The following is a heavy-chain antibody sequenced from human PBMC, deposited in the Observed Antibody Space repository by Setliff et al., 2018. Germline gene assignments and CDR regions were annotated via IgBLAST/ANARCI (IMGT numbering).Heavy chain of an antibody. D-gene: IGHD3-10*02. V-gene: IGHV1-18*01. CDR1: GFGFTTFG. CDR2: ISPYSGNT. Sequence: GASVKVSCKTSGFGFTTFGFSWVRQAPGQGLEWLGSISPYSGNTNYPQWLQDRVTMTIDTSATTVYMELQSLRSDDTAVYYCVRSSAPQDVLAADFDFWGQGTPVTVSS. J-gene: IGHJ4*02. CDR3: VRSSAPQDVLAADFDF.